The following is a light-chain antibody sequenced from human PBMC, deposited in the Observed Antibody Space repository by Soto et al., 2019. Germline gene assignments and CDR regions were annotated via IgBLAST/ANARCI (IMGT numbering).Light chain of an antibody. CDR2: DVS. CDR3: CSYAGTYTLV. J-gene: IGLJ2*01. CDR1: SSDVGSYNY. V-gene: IGLV2-11*01. Sequence: QSVLTQPRSVSGSPGQSVTISCTGTSSDVGSYNYVSWYQHHPGKAPKLMIYDVSERPSGVPDRFSGSKSGNTASLTISGLQAEDEADYYCCSYAGTYTLVFGGGTKLTVL.